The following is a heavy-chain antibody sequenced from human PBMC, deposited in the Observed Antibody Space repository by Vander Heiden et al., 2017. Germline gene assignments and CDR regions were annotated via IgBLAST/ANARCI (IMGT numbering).Heavy chain of an antibody. CDR3: ARDHYYDSSGQSNFDI. V-gene: IGHV1-18*01. D-gene: IGHD3-22*01. CDR2: ISAYNGNT. Sequence: QVQLVQSGAEVKKPGASVKVSCKASGYTFTRYGISWVRQAPGQGLEWMGWISAYNGNTNYAQKLQGRVTMTTDTSTSTAYMELRSLRSDDTAVYYCARDHYYDSSGQSNFDIWGQGTMVTVSS. J-gene: IGHJ3*02. CDR1: GYTFTRYG.